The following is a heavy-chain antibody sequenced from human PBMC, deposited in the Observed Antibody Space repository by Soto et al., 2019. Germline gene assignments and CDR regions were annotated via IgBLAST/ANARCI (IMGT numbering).Heavy chain of an antibody. CDR3: AREGSSGWYYYYYYYMDV. J-gene: IGHJ6*03. CDR1: GYTFTSYG. V-gene: IGHV1-18*01. CDR2: ISAYNGNT. D-gene: IGHD6-19*01. Sequence: ASVKVSCKASGYTFTSYGISRVRQAPGQGLEWMGRISAYNGNTNYAQKLQGRVTMTTDTSTSTAYMELRSLRSDDTAVYYCAREGSSGWYYYYYYYMDVWGKGTTVTVSS.